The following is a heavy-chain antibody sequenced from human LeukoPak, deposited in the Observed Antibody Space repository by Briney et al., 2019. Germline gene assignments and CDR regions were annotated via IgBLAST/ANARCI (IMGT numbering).Heavy chain of an antibody. CDR1: GFTFTSFA. J-gene: IGHJ1*01. CDR2: IVVGSGNT. V-gene: IGHV1-58*01. Sequence: GASVKVSCKASGFTFTSFAVQWVRQARGQRLEWIGWIVVGSGNTNYAQKFQERVTITRDMSTSTAYMELSSLRSEDTAVYYCAADFVGYCSGGSCDPLAEYFQHWGQGTLVTVSS. CDR3: AADFVGYCSGGSCDPLAEYFQH. D-gene: IGHD2-15*01.